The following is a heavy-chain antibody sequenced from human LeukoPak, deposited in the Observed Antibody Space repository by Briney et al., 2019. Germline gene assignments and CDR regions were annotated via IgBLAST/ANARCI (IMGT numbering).Heavy chain of an antibody. CDR2: FDPEDGET. CDR1: GYTLTELS. V-gene: IGHV1-24*01. J-gene: IGHJ4*02. Sequence: ASVKVSCKVSGYTLTELSMHWVRQAPGKGLEWMGGFDPEDGETIYAQKFQGRVTMTEDTSTDTAYMKLSSLRSEDTAVYYCATGPMPAAYFDYWGQGTLVTVSS. CDR3: ATGPMPAAYFDY. D-gene: IGHD2-2*01.